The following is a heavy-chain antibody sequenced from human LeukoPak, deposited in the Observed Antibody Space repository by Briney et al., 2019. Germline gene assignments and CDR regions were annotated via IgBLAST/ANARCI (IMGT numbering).Heavy chain of an antibody. CDR1: GGTFSSYA. J-gene: IGHJ6*02. D-gene: IGHD3-9*01. CDR2: IIPIFGIA. Sequence: ASVKVSCKASGGTFSSYAISWVRQAPGQGLEWMGRIIPIFGIANYAQKFQGRVTITADKSTSTAYMELSSLRSEDTAVYYCARGAPPYYDIPRGKDVLGQGTTVTVSS. CDR3: ARGAPPYYDIPRGKDV. V-gene: IGHV1-69*04.